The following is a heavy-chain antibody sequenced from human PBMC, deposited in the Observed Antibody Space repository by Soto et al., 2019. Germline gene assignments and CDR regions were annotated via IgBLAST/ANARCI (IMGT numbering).Heavy chain of an antibody. J-gene: IGHJ6*02. CDR2: IYYSGST. CDR3: ARDMYDFWSGPDYYYYGMDV. CDR1: GGSISSYY. V-gene: IGHV4-59*01. Sequence: SETLSLTXTVSGGSISSYYWSWIRQPPGKGLEWIGYIYYSGSTNYNPSLKSRVTISVDTSKNQFSLKLSSVTAADTAVYYCARDMYDFWSGPDYYYYGMDVWGQGTTVTVSS. D-gene: IGHD3-3*01.